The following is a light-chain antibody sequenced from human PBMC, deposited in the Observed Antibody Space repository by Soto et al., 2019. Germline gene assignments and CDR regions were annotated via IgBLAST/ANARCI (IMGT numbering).Light chain of an antibody. J-gene: IGKJ1*01. V-gene: IGKV1-5*03. CDR3: QQNFNFPRT. Sequence: DIQMTQSPSTLSGSVGDRVTITCRASQTISSWLAWYQQKPGKAPKLLIYKASTLKSGVPSRFSGSGSGTDFTLTISSLQPEDFATYYCQQNFNFPRTFGQGTKVDIK. CDR2: KAS. CDR1: QTISSW.